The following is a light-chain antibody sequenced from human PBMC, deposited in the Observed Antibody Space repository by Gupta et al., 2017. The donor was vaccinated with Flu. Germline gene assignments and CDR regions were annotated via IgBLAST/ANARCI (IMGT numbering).Light chain of an antibody. J-gene: IGKJ4*01. CDR2: GAS. CDR3: QQYDTSPLT. CDR1: QSLSNNY. Sequence: ERATLSCRVSQSLSNNYVPWYQPKPGQSPKLLIYGASSRATGIADRFGGGGSGTDFTLTISGLEAEDFAVYYCQQYDTSPLTFGGGTKVEI. V-gene: IGKV3-20*01.